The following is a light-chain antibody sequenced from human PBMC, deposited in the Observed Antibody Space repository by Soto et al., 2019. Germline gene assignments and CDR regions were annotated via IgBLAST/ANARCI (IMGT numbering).Light chain of an antibody. CDR3: QQCDNFPFT. CDR2: DAS. J-gene: IGKJ5*01. V-gene: IGKV1-33*01. CDR1: QDISNY. Sequence: DIPMTQSPSSLSASVGDRVTITCQASQDISNYLNWYQQKPGKAPKLLIYDASNLETGVPSRFSGSGSGTEFTLTISSLQPEDFATYYCQQCDNFPFTFGQGTRLEIK.